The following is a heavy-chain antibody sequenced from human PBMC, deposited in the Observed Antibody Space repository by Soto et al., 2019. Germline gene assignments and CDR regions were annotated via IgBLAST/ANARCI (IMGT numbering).Heavy chain of an antibody. CDR1: GGSISSSSFH. D-gene: IGHD6-13*01. J-gene: IGHJ5*02. CDR3: ARRERAAGTDWWFDP. V-gene: IGHV4-39*01. CDR2: IYYSGST. Sequence: QLQLQESGPGLVKPSETLSLTCTVSGGSISSSSFHWGWIRQPPGKGLEWIVSIYYSGSTYYSPSLKSGVPISVDTSKTQCSLKLSSVTAADTAVYYCARRERAAGTDWWFDPGGQGTLVTVSS.